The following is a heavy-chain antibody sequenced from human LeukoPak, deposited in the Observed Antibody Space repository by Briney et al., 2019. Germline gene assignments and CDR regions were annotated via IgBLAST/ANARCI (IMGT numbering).Heavy chain of an antibody. Sequence: GGSLRLSCAASGFTFSSYSMNWVRQAPGKGLEWVSSISSSRSYIFYADSVKGRFTISRDNAKNSPYLQMNSLRAEDTAVYYCARRLASGWYGMDVWGQGTTVTVSS. V-gene: IGHV3-21*01. CDR3: ARRLASGWYGMDV. J-gene: IGHJ6*02. CDR2: ISSSRSYI. CDR1: GFTFSSYS. D-gene: IGHD6-19*01.